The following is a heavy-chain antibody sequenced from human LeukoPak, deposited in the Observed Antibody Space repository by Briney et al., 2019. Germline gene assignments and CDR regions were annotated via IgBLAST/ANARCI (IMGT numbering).Heavy chain of an antibody. Sequence: PSQTLSLTCTVSGGSISSGSYYWSWIRQPAGKGLEWIGRIYTSGSTNYNPSLKSRVTISVDTSKNQFSLKLSSVTAADTAVYYCARGYIAWGQGTLVTVSS. D-gene: IGHD5-24*01. V-gene: IGHV4-61*02. CDR3: ARGYIA. CDR1: GGSISSGSYY. J-gene: IGHJ5*02. CDR2: IYTSGST.